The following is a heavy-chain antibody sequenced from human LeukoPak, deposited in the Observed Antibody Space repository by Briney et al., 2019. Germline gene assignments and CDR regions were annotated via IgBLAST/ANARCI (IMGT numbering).Heavy chain of an antibody. V-gene: IGHV4-34*01. CDR2: INDGGRT. D-gene: IGHD3-22*01. CDR1: GESFSGYY. Sequence: SETLSLTCAVYGESFSGYYWTWIRQPPGKGLEWLGEINDGGRTSCNPSLKSRVTISVDTSKNQFSLKLRSVAAADTAVYYCASYYHDSSGYYQYYFDSWGQGTLVTVSS. J-gene: IGHJ4*02. CDR3: ASYYHDSSGYYQYYFDS.